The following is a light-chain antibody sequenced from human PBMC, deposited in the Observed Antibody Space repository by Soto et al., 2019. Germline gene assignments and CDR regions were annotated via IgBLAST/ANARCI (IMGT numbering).Light chain of an antibody. CDR2: GAS. V-gene: IGKV3-20*01. Sequence: EIVLTQSPSTLSLSPGEGATLSCRVSQSVSSTYLAWYQQKPGQAPRLLIYGASSRATGIPDRFSGSGSGTDFTLTINRVEPEDFAVYYCHHYGGSLPFGQGTKVDIK. J-gene: IGKJ1*01. CDR3: HHYGGSLP. CDR1: QSVSSTY.